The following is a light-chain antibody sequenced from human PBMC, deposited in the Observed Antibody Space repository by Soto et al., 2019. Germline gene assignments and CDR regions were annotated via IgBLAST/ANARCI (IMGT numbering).Light chain of an antibody. CDR1: NIGIRS. V-gene: IGLV3-21*02. Sequence: SYELTQPPSVSVAPGQTASITCVGDNIGIRSVHWYQQKPGQAPVLVLYEDSDRRSGIPDRFSGSNSGNTATLTISRVEAGDEADYYCQVWESYSDVPFGGGTKLTVL. J-gene: IGLJ2*01. CDR3: QVWESYSDVP. CDR2: EDS.